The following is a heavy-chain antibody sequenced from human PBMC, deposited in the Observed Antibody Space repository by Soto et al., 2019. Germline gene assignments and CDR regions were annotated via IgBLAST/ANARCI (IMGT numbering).Heavy chain of an antibody. J-gene: IGHJ6*02. CDR2: ITGSGDST. D-gene: IGHD3-10*01. Sequence: GGSLRLSCAASGFTFKNYAMTWVRQAPGKGLEWVSSITGSGDSTYYADSVKGRFTISRDNSKSTLSLQMNSLRAEDTAVYYCAKCQSPFYYGMDGWGQGATVTVSS. CDR1: GFTFKNYA. CDR3: AKCQSPFYYGMDG. V-gene: IGHV3-23*01.